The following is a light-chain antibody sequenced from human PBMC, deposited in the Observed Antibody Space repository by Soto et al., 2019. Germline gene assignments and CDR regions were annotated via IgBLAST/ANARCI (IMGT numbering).Light chain of an antibody. CDR2: GAF. CDR1: QSISNY. J-gene: IGKJ1*01. Sequence: DIQMTQSPSSLSASVGDRVTITCRASQSISNYLNWYQQKPGKAPKLLIYGAFSLQSGVPSRFSGSGSGTDFTLTISSLQPEDFVTYCCQQFYTTPRTFGQGTKVEIK. V-gene: IGKV1-39*01. CDR3: QQFYTTPRT.